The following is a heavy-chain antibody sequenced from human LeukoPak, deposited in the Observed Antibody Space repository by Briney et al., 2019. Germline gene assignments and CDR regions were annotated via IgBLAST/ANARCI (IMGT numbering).Heavy chain of an antibody. J-gene: IGHJ4*02. V-gene: IGHV4-39*07. CDR3: ARYYYDSSGYDYYFDY. CDR2: IYYSGST. CDR1: GGSISSSSYY. D-gene: IGHD3-22*01. Sequence: SETLSLTCTVSGGSISSSSYYWGWIRQPPGKGLEWIGSIYYSGSTYYNPSLKSRVTISVDTFKNQFSLKLSSVTAADTAVYYCARYYYDSSGYDYYFDYWGQGTLVTVSS.